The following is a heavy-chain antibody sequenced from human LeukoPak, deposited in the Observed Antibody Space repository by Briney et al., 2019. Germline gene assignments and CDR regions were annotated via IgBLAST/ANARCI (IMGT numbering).Heavy chain of an antibody. V-gene: IGHV3-33*01. CDR2: IWYDGSKR. D-gene: IGHD3-10*01. J-gene: IGHJ3*01. CDR3: ALEDGDTPFGAFDV. Sequence: PGGSLRLSCAASGFTFSSYGIHWVRQAPGKGLEWVTVIWYDGSKRYYADSVKGRFTISRDNSKNTLYLQMNSLTAEDMAVYYCALEDGDTPFGAFDVWGQGTMVTVSS. CDR1: GFTFSSYG.